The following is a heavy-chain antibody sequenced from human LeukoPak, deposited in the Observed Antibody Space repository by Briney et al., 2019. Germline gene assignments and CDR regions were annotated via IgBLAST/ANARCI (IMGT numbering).Heavy chain of an antibody. CDR2: ISGSGGST. CDR3: AKDALGYSYGYVFAY. J-gene: IGHJ4*02. D-gene: IGHD5-18*01. CDR1: GFTFSSYA. Sequence: GGSLRLSCAASGFTFSSYAMSWVRQAPGKGLEGVSAISGSGGSTYYAASVKGRFTISRDNSKNTLYLQMNSPRAEDTAVYYCAKDALGYSYGYVFAYWGQGTLVTVSS. V-gene: IGHV3-23*01.